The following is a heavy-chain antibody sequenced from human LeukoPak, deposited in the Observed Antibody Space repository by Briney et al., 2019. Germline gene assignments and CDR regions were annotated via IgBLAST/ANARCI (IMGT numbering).Heavy chain of an antibody. V-gene: IGHV3-48*03. CDR3: ARGSGSALYY. Sequence: GGSLRLSCAASGFTFSSYEMNWVRQAPGKGLEWVSYISSSGSTIYYADSVKGRFTISRDNAKNSLDLQMNSLRAEDTAVYYCARGSGSALYYWGQGTLVTVSS. CDR2: ISSSGSTI. J-gene: IGHJ4*02. CDR1: GFTFSSYE. D-gene: IGHD1-26*01.